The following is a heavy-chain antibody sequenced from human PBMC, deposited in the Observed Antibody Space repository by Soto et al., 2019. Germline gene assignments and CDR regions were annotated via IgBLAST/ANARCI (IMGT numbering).Heavy chain of an antibody. Sequence: VQLVESGGGVVQPGRSLRLSCAASGFTFSSYGMHWVRQAPGKGLEWVANIKQDGSEKYYVDSVKGRFTISRDNAKNSLYLQMNSLRAEDTAVYYCARLRFLLWYFDLWGRGTLVTVSS. CDR2: IKQDGSEK. J-gene: IGHJ2*01. CDR1: GFTFSSYG. CDR3: ARLRFLLWYFDL. D-gene: IGHD3-3*01. V-gene: IGHV3-7*03.